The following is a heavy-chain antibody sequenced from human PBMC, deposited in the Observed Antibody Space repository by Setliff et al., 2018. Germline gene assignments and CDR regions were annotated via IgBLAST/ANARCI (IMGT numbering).Heavy chain of an antibody. V-gene: IGHV4-59*02. J-gene: IGHJ5*02. CDR2: VHYSGDS. CDR1: GDSVSSYY. D-gene: IGHD1-1*01. CDR3: ARDVWGAGTGWFDP. Sequence: PSETLSLTCTVSGDSVSSYYGSWIRQSPGKGLEWIGYVHYSGDSNYNPSLKSRVTLSLDTSKNHLSLNLTSVTAADTAVYYCARDVWGAGTGWFDPWGLGILVTVSS.